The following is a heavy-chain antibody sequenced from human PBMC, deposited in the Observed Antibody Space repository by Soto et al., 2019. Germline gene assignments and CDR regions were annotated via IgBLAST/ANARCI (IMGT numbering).Heavy chain of an antibody. Sequence: QVQLQESGPGLVKPSQTLSLTCTVSGGSISSGDYYWSWIRQPPGKGLEWIGYIYYSGSTYYNPSLKSRVTIAVDTSKNKFSRKLSSVTAADTAVYYCARDRSVLRDSSGKGACDIWGQGTMVTVSS. D-gene: IGHD3-22*01. CDR1: GGSISSGDYY. V-gene: IGHV4-30-4*01. CDR3: ARDRSVLRDSSGKGACDI. CDR2: IYYSGST. J-gene: IGHJ3*02.